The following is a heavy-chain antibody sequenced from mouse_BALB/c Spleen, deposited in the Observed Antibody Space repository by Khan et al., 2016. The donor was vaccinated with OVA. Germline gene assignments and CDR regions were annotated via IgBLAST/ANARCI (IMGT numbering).Heavy chain of an antibody. D-gene: IGHD2-3*01. V-gene: IGHV3-2*02. CDR3: ARDGSRDNYALDY. CDR2: INYSGST. Sequence: DVQLQESRPGLVNPSQSLSLTCTVTGYSINSDYAWNWIRQFPGNKLECMGYINYSGSTNSNPALTSRISITQDTSKNQFFLQLNSVTTEDTATYYCARDGSRDNYALDYWGQGTSVTVSS. CDR1: GYSINSDYA. J-gene: IGHJ4*01.